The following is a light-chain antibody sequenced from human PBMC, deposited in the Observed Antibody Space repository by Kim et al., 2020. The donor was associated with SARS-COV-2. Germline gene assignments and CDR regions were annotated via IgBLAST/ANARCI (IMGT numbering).Light chain of an antibody. V-gene: IGLV2-8*01. CDR1: STDFGCVNY. J-gene: IGLJ1*01. CDR3: TTHGGYNYV. Sequence: PALTVTSSWCGSSTDFGCVNYVSWYQQDPGKAPNLIIYEVTKRPSGFPARFSGSKSGNTASLTVSGLQAEDEADYYCTTHGGYNYVFGTGTKVTVL. CDR2: EVT.